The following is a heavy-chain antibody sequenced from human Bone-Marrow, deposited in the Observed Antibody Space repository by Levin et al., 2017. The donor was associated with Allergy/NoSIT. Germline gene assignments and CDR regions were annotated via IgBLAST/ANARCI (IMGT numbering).Heavy chain of an antibody. V-gene: IGHV4-31*03. Sequence: PSETLSLTCTVSGGSISSGGYYWSWIRQHPGKGLEWIGYIYYSGSTYYNPSLKSRVTISVDTSKNQFSLKLSSVTAADTAVYYCARTAAYDYVWGSYRYAHRSGRGGFDYWGQGTLVTVSS. CDR1: GGSISSGGYY. D-gene: IGHD3-16*02. CDR3: ARTAAYDYVWGSYRYAHRSGRGGFDY. J-gene: IGHJ4*02. CDR2: IYYSGST.